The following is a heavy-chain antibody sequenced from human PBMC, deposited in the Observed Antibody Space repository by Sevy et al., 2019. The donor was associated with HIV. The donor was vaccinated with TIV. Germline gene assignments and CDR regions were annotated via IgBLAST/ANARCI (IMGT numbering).Heavy chain of an antibody. V-gene: IGHV3-30*18. J-gene: IGHJ3*02. Sequence: GGSLRLSCAASGFTFSSYGMHWVRQAPGKGLEWVAGISYDGSNKYYADSVKGRFTISRENSKNTLYLQMNSVRAEDTAVYYCAKDLVAGTRGDAFDIWGQGTMVTVSS. CDR1: GFTFSSYG. D-gene: IGHD6-19*01. CDR2: ISYDGSNK. CDR3: AKDLVAGTRGDAFDI.